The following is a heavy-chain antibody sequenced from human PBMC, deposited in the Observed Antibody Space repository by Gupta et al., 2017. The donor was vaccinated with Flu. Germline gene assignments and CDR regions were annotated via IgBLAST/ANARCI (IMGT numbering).Heavy chain of an antibody. J-gene: IGHJ6*02. CDR3: TGSPVYAMDV. V-gene: IGHV3-73*01. Sequence: VRQASGKGLEWVGRIRSKANNYATSYAASVKGRFTISRDDSKNTAHLQMNSLKTEDTAVYYCTGSPVYAMDVWGQGTTVTVSS. D-gene: IGHD2-8*01. CDR2: IRSKANNYAT.